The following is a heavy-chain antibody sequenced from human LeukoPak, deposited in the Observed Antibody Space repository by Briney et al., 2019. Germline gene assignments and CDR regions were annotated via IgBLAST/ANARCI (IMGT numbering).Heavy chain of an antibody. CDR1: GGSISSSSYY. CDR2: IYYSGST. CDR3: ARGAYYYDSSGYEGHFDY. J-gene: IGHJ4*02. D-gene: IGHD3-22*01. Sequence: SETLSLTCTVSGGSISSSSYYWGWIRQPPGKGLEWIGSIYYSGSTYYNPSLKSRVTISVDTSKNQFSLKLSSVTAADTAVYYCARGAYYYDSSGYEGHFDYWGQGTLVTVSS. V-gene: IGHV4-39*07.